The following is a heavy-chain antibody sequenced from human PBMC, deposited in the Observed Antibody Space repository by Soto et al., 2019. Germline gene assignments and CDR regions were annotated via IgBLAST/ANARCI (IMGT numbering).Heavy chain of an antibody. J-gene: IGHJ4*02. V-gene: IGHV4-61*07. CDR2: IDDSERT. CDR3: ARQGYYERSSYTPSLGI. D-gene: IGHD3-22*01. Sequence: GKGLEWIGYIDDSERTNYNPSLKSRVAISVDTSKNQFSLKVSSVTAADTAIYYCARQGYYERSSYTPSLGIWGQPTLLT.